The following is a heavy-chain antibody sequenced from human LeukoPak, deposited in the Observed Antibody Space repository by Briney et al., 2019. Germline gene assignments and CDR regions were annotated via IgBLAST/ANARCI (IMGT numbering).Heavy chain of an antibody. CDR2: ISGSGGST. Sequence: PGGSLRLSCAASGVTFSSYAMSWVRQAPGKGLEGVSAISGSGGSTYYAASVKGRFTISRDNSKNTLYLQMNSLGAEDTAVYYCAKATEITATLVDDWGQGTLVTVSS. CDR1: GVTFSSYA. CDR3: AKATEITATLVDD. J-gene: IGHJ4*02. V-gene: IGHV3-23*01. D-gene: IGHD5-18*01.